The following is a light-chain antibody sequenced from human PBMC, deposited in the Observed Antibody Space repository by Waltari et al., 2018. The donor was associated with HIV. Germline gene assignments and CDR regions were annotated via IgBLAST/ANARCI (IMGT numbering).Light chain of an antibody. J-gene: IGKJ3*01. CDR1: QTLSSTY. V-gene: IGKV3-20*01. CDR2: GAS. Sequence: EIVLTQSPGTLSLSPGERATLSCRASQTLSSTYLAWYQQKPGQAPRLLIYGASYRATGIPDRFIGSGSGTDFTLTISRLEPEDFAIYYCQQYVISPYTSGPGTKVDLK. CDR3: QQYVISPYT.